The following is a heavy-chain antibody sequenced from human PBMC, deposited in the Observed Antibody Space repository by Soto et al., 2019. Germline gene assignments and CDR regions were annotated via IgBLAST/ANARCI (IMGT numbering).Heavy chain of an antibody. D-gene: IGHD2-8*01. CDR3: ARDTNGLHY. J-gene: IGHJ4*02. V-gene: IGHV3-74*01. Sequence: EVQLVESGGGLVQPGGSLRLSCAASGLIFSNYKMHWVRQAPGKGLVWVSRISTDGSITDYADSVKGRFTVSRDHAKNTLYLQMNSLRVDDTAVYYCARDTNGLHYWGQGTLVTVSS. CDR1: GLIFSNYK. CDR2: ISTDGSIT.